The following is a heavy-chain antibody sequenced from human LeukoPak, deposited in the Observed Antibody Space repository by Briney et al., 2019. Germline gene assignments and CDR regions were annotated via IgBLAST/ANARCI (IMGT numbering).Heavy chain of an antibody. J-gene: IGHJ4*02. Sequence: VKVSCKASGYPLTSYGSSWVRQALGKGLEWLGWIGAYNGSTNYAQKLQGRVTMTTDTSTSTAYMELRSLRSDDTAVYYCARVTPTMVRGVFDYWGQGTLVTVSS. D-gene: IGHD3-10*01. V-gene: IGHV1-18*01. CDR2: IGAYNGST. CDR1: GYPLTSYG. CDR3: ARVTPTMVRGVFDY.